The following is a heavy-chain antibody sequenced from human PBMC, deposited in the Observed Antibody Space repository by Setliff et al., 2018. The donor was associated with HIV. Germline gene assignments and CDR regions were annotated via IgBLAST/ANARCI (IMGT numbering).Heavy chain of an antibody. CDR3: ASRIYYYDESRVLREEGFVP. CDR1: GGSIDNNKYY. V-gene: IGHV4-39*01. J-gene: IGHJ5*02. D-gene: IGHD3-22*01. CDR2: IYHTGRT. Sequence: SETLSLTCSVSGGSIDNNKYYWTWIRQPPGKGLEWTGSIYHTGRTYYNRSLESRLTISIDTSKNQFSLKLASVTAADTAMYYCASRIYYYDESRVLREEGFVPWGQGTLVTVSS.